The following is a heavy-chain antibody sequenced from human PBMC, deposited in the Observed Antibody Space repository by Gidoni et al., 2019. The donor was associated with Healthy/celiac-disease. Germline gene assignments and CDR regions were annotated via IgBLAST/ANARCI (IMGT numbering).Heavy chain of an antibody. CDR3: ARDIAVAANPQYYFDY. CDR1: GFTFRRYA. CDR2: ISYDGSNK. D-gene: IGHD6-19*01. V-gene: IGHV3-30-3*01. J-gene: IGHJ4*02. Sequence: QVQLVESGGGVVQPGRPLRLSCAASGFTFRRYAMHWVRQSPGKGLEGVAVISYDGSNKDYADSVKGRFTISRDNSKNTLYLQMTGLRAEDTAVYYCARDIAVAANPQYYFDYWGQGTLVTVSS.